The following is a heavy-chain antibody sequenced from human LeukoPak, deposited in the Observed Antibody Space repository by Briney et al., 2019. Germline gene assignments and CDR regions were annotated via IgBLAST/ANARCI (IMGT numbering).Heavy chain of an antibody. CDR3: TNYGGASLGDY. Sequence: TGGSLRLSCAASGFTFSTYSMSWVRQAPGKGLEWVSTITAGGGNKDYADSVKGRFTISRDNSKNTVYLQMNSLKTEDTAVYYCTNYGGASLGDYWGQGTLVTVSS. CDR2: ITAGGGNK. V-gene: IGHV3-23*01. J-gene: IGHJ4*02. CDR1: GFTFSTYS. D-gene: IGHD4-23*01.